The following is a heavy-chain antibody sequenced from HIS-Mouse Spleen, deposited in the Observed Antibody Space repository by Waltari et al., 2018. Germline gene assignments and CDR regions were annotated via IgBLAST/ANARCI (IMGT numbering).Heavy chain of an antibody. CDR2: INHSGST. D-gene: IGHD1-26*01. Sequence: QVQLQQWGAGLLKPSETLSLTCAVYGGSFSGYYWSWIRQPPGKGLEWNGEINHSGSTNFNPSLKSRVPISVDPSKNQFSLKLSSVTAADTAVYYCAGGGYSGSCFFDYWGQGTLVTVSS. J-gene: IGHJ4*02. V-gene: IGHV4-34*01. CDR1: GGSFSGYY. CDR3: AGGGYSGSCFFDY.